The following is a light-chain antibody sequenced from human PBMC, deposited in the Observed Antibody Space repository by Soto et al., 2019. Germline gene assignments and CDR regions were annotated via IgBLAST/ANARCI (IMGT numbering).Light chain of an antibody. CDR3: QQYTNWPPIT. CDR1: QTISSW. Sequence: DIQMTQSPSTLSGSVGDRVTITCRASQTISSWLAWYQQKPAKAPKLLIYKASTLKSGVPSRFSGSGSGTEFTLPISSLQSEDFAAYYCQQYTNWPPITFGQGTRLETK. V-gene: IGKV1-5*03. CDR2: KAS. J-gene: IGKJ5*01.